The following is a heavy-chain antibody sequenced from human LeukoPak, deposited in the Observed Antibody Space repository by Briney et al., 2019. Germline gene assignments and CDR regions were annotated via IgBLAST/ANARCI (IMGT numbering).Heavy chain of an antibody. CDR2: INHSGST. Sequence: SETLSLTCAVYGGSFSGYCWSWIRQPPGKGLEWIGEINHSGSTNYNPSLKSRVTISVDTSKNQFSLKLSSVTAADTAVYYCAGVEWELRDAFDIWGQGTMVTVSS. V-gene: IGHV4-34*01. CDR3: AGVEWELRDAFDI. D-gene: IGHD1-26*01. CDR1: GGSFSGYC. J-gene: IGHJ3*02.